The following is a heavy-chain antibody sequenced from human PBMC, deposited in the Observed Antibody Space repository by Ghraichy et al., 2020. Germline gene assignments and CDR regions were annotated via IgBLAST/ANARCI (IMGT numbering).Heavy chain of an antibody. Sequence: GGSLRLSCAASGFTFSRYAMSWVRQAPGKGLEWDSAISGSGGSTYYADSVKGRFTSSRDNSKNTLYLQMNSLRAEDTAVYYCAKDVYSSGWYYFDYWGQGTLVTVSS. CDR1: GFTFSRYA. CDR2: ISGSGGST. J-gene: IGHJ4*02. D-gene: IGHD6-19*01. CDR3: AKDVYSSGWYYFDY. V-gene: IGHV3-23*01.